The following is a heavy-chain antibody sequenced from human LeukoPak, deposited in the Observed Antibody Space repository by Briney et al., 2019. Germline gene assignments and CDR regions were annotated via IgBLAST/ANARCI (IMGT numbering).Heavy chain of an antibody. J-gene: IGHJ3*02. CDR3: ARVVQYSSSSEGAFDI. V-gene: IGHV4-59*01. D-gene: IGHD6-6*01. CDR2: IYYSGST. CDR1: GGSISSYY. Sequence: PSETLSLTCTVSGGSISSYYWSWIRQPPGKGLEWIGYIYYSGSTNYNPSLKSRVTISVDTSKNQFSLKLSSVTAADTAVYYCARVVQYSSSSEGAFDIWGQGTMVTVSS.